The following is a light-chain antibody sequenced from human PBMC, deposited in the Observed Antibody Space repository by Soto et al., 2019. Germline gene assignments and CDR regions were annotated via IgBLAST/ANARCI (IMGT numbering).Light chain of an antibody. Sequence: MVLTQSPGTLSLSPGERATLSCRASQSVSSYLAWYQQKPGQAPRLPIYGASGRATGIPDRFSGSGSGTDFTLTISRLEPEDFAVYYCQQYGSSPLTFGGGTKVDIK. J-gene: IGKJ4*01. CDR2: GAS. CDR1: QSVSSY. CDR3: QQYGSSPLT. V-gene: IGKV3-20*01.